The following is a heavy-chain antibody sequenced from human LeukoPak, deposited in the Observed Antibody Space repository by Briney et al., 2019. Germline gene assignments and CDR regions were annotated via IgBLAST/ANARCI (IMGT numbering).Heavy chain of an antibody. D-gene: IGHD6-13*01. J-gene: IGHJ4*02. CDR1: GGSINNYH. CDR2: IYSSGST. Sequence: SETLSLTCTVSGGSINNYHWGWIRQPAGKGLEWIGRIYSSGSTNHNTSPSLRSRVTMSVDTSNNQFFLKLTSVTAADTAVYYCARGLILASSSWGQGTLVTVSS. CDR3: ARGLILASSS. V-gene: IGHV4-4*07.